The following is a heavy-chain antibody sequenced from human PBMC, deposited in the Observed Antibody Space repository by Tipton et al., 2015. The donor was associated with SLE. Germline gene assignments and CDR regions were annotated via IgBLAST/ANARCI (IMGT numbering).Heavy chain of an antibody. CDR2: VYYSGST. J-gene: IGHJ4*02. V-gene: IGHV4-39*07. CDR3: AKTTVYSNDWPYFDH. Sequence: TLSLTYTVSGGSISSSPYHWGWVRQPPGKGLEWIGNVYYSGSTYYSASLRSRVTISLDRSKNHFSLTLNSVTAADTAVYYCAKTTVYSNDWPYFDHWGQGTLVTVSS. D-gene: IGHD6-19*01. CDR1: GGSISSSPYH.